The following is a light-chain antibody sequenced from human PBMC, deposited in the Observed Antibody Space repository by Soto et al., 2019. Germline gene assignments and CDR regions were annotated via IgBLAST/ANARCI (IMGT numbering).Light chain of an antibody. J-gene: IGKJ1*01. V-gene: IGKV1-9*01. Sequence: QWTPSVVALSASGGDVVPSSCLDSKGVRSYLDWVQRRSGKAHKFLILGAYTLQNGVHARFSGGGFGTAFNITITTLQPEDFATYSYNHVYTYPRPFGQGTKVAIK. CDR3: NHVYTYPRP. CDR2: GAY. CDR1: KGVRSY.